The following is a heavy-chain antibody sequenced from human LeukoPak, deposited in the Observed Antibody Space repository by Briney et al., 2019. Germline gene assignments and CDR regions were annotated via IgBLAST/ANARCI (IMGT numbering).Heavy chain of an antibody. Sequence: GGSLRLSCAASGFTFSDYYMSWIRQAPGKGLEWVSYISSSGSTIYYADSVKGRFTISRDNAKNSLYLQMNSLRAEDTAVYYCARDAPGYCTNGVCFTNYYYFYMDVWGKGTTVTVSS. D-gene: IGHD2-8*01. J-gene: IGHJ6*03. CDR2: ISSSGSTI. CDR1: GFTFSDYY. CDR3: ARDAPGYCTNGVCFTNYYYFYMDV. V-gene: IGHV3-11*04.